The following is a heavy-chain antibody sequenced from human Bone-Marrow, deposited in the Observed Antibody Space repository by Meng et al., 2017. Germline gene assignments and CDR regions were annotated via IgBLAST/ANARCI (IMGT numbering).Heavy chain of an antibody. CDR2: IYYSGST. Sequence: QLQLQESGPGLVKPSQTLSLTCTVSGGSISSGDYYWSWNRQPPGRGLEWIGYIYYSGSTYYNPSLRSRVTISVDTSKNQFSLILTSVTAADTAVYFCARVETATTNPYFDYWGQGTLVTVSS. D-gene: IGHD5-24*01. CDR3: ARVETATTNPYFDY. CDR1: GGSISSGDYY. J-gene: IGHJ4*02. V-gene: IGHV4-30-4*01.